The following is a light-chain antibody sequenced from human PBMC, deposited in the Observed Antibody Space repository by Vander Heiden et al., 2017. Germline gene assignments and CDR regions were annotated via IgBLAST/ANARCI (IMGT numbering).Light chain of an antibody. CDR2: RND. Sequence: QSVLTQPPSASGTPGQRVTISCSGSSSNIGSYPVNWYQRLPGTAPKLLIDRNDQGPSGVPDRFSGSKSGTSASLAISGLQSEDEADYYCAAWDDSLNGPVFGGGTKLTVL. CDR1: SSNIGSYP. J-gene: IGLJ2*01. CDR3: AAWDDSLNGPV. V-gene: IGLV1-44*01.